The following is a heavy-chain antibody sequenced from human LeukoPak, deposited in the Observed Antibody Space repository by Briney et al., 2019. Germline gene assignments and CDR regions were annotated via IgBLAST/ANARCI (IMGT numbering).Heavy chain of an antibody. CDR2: IKHDGREK. J-gene: IGHJ4*02. CDR1: GFNFGNYW. D-gene: IGHD3-10*01. CDR3: ARGGRSLWFADLLTN. V-gene: IGHV3-7*01. Sequence: PGGSLRLSCEGSGFNFGNYWMVWVRQAPGKGLEWVANIKHDGREKHFVDSVKGRFSISRDNAHNSLYLDMNNLRPEDTALYFCARGGRSLWFADLLTNWGQGILVAVSS.